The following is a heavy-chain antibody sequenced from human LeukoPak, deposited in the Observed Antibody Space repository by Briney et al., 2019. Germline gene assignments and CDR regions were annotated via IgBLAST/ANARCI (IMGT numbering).Heavy chain of an antibody. CDR1: GGSISSYY. V-gene: IGHV4-59*01. Sequence: SETLSLTCTVSGGSISSYYWSWIRQPPGKGLEWIGYIYYSGSTNYNPSLKSRVTISVDTSKNQFSLKLSSVTAADTAVYYCASSRDGYNYNWFDPWGQGTLVTVSS. J-gene: IGHJ5*02. CDR3: ASSRDGYNYNWFDP. D-gene: IGHD5-24*01. CDR2: IYYSGST.